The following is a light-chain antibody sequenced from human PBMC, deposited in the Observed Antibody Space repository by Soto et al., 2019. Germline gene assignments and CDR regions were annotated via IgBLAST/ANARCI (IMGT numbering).Light chain of an antibody. Sequence: EIVMTQSPATQSVSPGERATLSCRASLSISSSYLAWYQQKPGQAPRLLIYGASSRATGIPDRFSGSGSGTDFTLTISRLEPEDFAVYYCQQYGSSPLSFGGGTKVDIK. V-gene: IGKV3-20*01. CDR1: LSISSSY. CDR2: GAS. CDR3: QQYGSSPLS. J-gene: IGKJ4*01.